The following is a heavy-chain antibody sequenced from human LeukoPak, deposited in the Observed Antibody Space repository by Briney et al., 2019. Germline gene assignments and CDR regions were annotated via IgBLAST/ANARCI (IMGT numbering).Heavy chain of an antibody. CDR3: AKGSEGSVVTPYSYYPDV. Sequence: GGSLRLPCAASGFTFKNFAMNWVRQAPGKGLEWVSSVTDSGDRTYYAESVKGRFTISRDNSQNTLFLHMNSMTAADKAVYYCAKGSEGSVVTPYSYYPDVWGTGTTVAVS. D-gene: IGHD2-15*01. CDR2: VTDSGDRT. J-gene: IGHJ6*03. CDR1: GFTFKNFA. V-gene: IGHV3-23*01.